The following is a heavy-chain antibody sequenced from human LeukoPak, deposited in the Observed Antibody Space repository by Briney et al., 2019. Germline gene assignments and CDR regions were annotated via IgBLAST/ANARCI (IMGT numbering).Heavy chain of an antibody. CDR2: ISGSGGST. CDR1: GFSFSSYA. D-gene: IGHD3-10*01. V-gene: IGHV3-23*01. Sequence: GGSLRLSCAASGFSFSSYAMSWVRQAPGKGLEWVSAISGSGGSTYYADSVKGRFTISRDNSKNTLYLQMNSLRAEDTAVYYCAKDSFLRGTPWSWGQGTLVTVSS. CDR3: AKDSFLRGTPWS. J-gene: IGHJ5*02.